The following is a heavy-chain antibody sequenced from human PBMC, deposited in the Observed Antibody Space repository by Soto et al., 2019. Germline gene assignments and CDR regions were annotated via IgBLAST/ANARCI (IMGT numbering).Heavy chain of an antibody. CDR2: IWYDGSNK. J-gene: IGHJ6*02. D-gene: IGHD5-12*01. Sequence: QVQLVESGGGVVQPGRSLRLSCAASGFTFSSYGMNWVRQAPGKGLEWVAVIWYDGSNKYYADSVKGRFTISRDNSKKMRYLQMHSLRAEDTAVYYCARDLKWLRSTSMEVWGQGTTVTVSS. CDR3: ARDLKWLRSTSMEV. V-gene: IGHV3-33*01. CDR1: GFTFSSYG.